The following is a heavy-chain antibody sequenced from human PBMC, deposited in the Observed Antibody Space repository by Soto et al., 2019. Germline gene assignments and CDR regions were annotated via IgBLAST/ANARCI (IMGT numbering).Heavy chain of an antibody. CDR3: ARDLSSGWLGDY. Sequence: SLRLSCAASGFIFTTYAMHWVRQAPGKGLEWVAVVAYDGTNDYYADSVKGRFTISRDNSKDTLYLQMNGLRPEDTAVYYCARDLSSGWLGDYWGQGTLVTVSS. J-gene: IGHJ4*02. CDR1: GFIFTTYA. V-gene: IGHV3-30-3*01. CDR2: VAYDGTND. D-gene: IGHD6-19*01.